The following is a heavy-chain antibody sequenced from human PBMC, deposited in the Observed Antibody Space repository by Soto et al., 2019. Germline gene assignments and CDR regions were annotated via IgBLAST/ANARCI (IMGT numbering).Heavy chain of an antibody. D-gene: IGHD1-26*01. CDR1: GFTFSSYA. Sequence: PVGSLRLSCAASGFTFSSYAMSWVRQAPGKGLEWVSAISGSGGSTYYADSVKGRFTISRDNSKNTLYLQMNSLRAEDTAVYYCAKAPSGGYYPDAFDIWGQGTMVTVSS. J-gene: IGHJ3*02. CDR3: AKAPSGGYYPDAFDI. V-gene: IGHV3-23*01. CDR2: ISGSGGST.